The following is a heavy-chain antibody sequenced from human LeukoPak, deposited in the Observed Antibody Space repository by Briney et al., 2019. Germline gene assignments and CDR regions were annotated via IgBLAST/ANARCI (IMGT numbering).Heavy chain of an antibody. CDR2: ISSSSSYI. Sequence: PGGSLRLSCAASGFTFSSYSMNWVRQAPGKGLEWVSSISSSSSYIYYADSVKGRFTISRDNAKNSLYLQMNSLRAEDTAVYCCARLRDYYDSSGYYSLPDYWGQGTLVTVSS. CDR1: GFTFSSYS. CDR3: ARLRDYYDSSGYYSLPDY. J-gene: IGHJ4*02. V-gene: IGHV3-21*01. D-gene: IGHD3-22*01.